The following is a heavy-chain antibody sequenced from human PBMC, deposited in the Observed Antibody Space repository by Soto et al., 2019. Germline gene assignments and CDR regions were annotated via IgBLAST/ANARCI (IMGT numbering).Heavy chain of an antibody. J-gene: IGHJ4*02. D-gene: IGHD5-18*01. Sequence: EVHLVDSGGGLVKPGESLRLSFAAFGCHFSSYNMNWVRQAPGKGLEWFASISCDSGSIYYADSVKGRFTIFSDNGKSPLELELNSLRGEDTAVHYCARDDGGYSDTRRQYHLDLWGQGNMAT. CDR1: GCHFSSYN. CDR3: ARDDGGYSDTRRQYHLDL. V-gene: IGHV3-21*01. CDR2: ISCDSGSI.